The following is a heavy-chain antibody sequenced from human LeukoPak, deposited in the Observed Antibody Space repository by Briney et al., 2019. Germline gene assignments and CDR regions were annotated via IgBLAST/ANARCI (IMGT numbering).Heavy chain of an antibody. D-gene: IGHD3-16*01. CDR1: GGSISYYY. CDR3: AREGAGMDV. V-gene: IGHV4-59*01. J-gene: IGHJ6*02. CDR2: IYYSGST. Sequence: SETLSLTCTVSGGSISYYYWSWIRQPPGKGLEWIGYIYYSGSTNYNPSLKSRVTISVDTSKNQFSLKLSSVTAADTAVYYCAREGAGMDVWGQGTTVTVSS.